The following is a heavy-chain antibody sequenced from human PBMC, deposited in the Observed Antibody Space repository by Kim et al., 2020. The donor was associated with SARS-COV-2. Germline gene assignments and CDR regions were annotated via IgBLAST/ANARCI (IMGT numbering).Heavy chain of an antibody. J-gene: IGHJ4*02. Sequence: GGSLRLSCAASGFTFSSYAMSWVRQAPGKGLEWVSAISGSGGSTYYADSVKGRFTISRDNSKNTLYLQMNSLRAEDTAVYYCAKDPYPYYYDSSGYYRRQYYWGQGTLVTVSS. D-gene: IGHD3-22*01. V-gene: IGHV3-23*01. CDR2: ISGSGGST. CDR1: GFTFSSYA. CDR3: AKDPYPYYYDSSGYYRRQYY.